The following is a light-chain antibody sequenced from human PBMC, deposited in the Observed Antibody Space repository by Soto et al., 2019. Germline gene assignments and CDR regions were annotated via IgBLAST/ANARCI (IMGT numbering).Light chain of an antibody. J-gene: IGKJ4*01. CDR2: RTS. Sequence: ELVLTQSPATLSLSPWESVTLSSSASHTVNANVVWHQQKPGQAPRLLIYRTSNRATGIPARFSGSGSGTDFTLTISSLEPQDSAVYYCQHRTNWPRGLTFGGGTTVEI. V-gene: IGKV3-11*01. CDR3: QHRTNWPRGLT. CDR1: HTVNAN.